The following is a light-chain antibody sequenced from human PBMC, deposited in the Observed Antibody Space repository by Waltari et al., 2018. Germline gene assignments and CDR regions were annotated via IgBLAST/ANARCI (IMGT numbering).Light chain of an antibody. V-gene: IGLV2-14*01. CDR1: SSDVGFYDV. J-gene: IGLJ3*02. CDR3: SSYTRRSYWV. Sequence: QSALTQPASVSGSPGQSLTISCTGTSSDVGFYDVFSWFQQHPGKAPKVMIYKVNNRPSGVSNRFSGSKSANTASLTISGLQAEDEADYYCSSYTRRSYWVFGGGTQLTVL. CDR2: KVN.